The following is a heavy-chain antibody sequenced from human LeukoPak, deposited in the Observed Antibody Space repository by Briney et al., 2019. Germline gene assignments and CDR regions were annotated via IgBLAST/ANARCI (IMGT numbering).Heavy chain of an antibody. CDR1: GFNFNAAW. Sequence: GGTLRLSCAASGFNFNAAWMTWVRQAPGKGLEWVGRVISKTDGGTTYHAAPVKGRFSISRDDSKNTVYLQMNSLKTEDTAVYFCSKYNNGGGFDYWGQGTLVSVSS. CDR2: VISKTDGGTT. V-gene: IGHV3-15*01. D-gene: IGHD1-1*01. J-gene: IGHJ4*02. CDR3: SKYNNGGGFDY.